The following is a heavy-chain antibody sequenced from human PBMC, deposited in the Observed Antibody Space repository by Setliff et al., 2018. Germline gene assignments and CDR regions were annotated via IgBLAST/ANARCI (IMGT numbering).Heavy chain of an antibody. CDR3: ARDQGPYFDSSGYWFDP. V-gene: IGHV4-59*11. J-gene: IGHJ5*02. CDR2: IYYRGST. Sequence: SETLSLTCTASGVSISRHYWSWIRQPPGKGLEWIGSIYYRGSTKYNPSLKSRLTMSVDTSNNHLSLKMTSVTAADTAVYYCARDQGPYFDSSGYWFDPWGQGTLVTVSS. D-gene: IGHD3-22*01. CDR1: GVSISRHY.